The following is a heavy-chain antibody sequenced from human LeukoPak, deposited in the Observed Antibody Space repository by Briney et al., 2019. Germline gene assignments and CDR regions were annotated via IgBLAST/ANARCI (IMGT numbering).Heavy chain of an antibody. Sequence: SETLSLTCTVSGGSISSSGYYWGWIRQPPGKGLEWIGSIYYSGSTYYNPSLKSRVTISVDTSKNQFSLKLSSVTAADTAVYYCATAPYLPAYFDYWGQGTLVTVSS. V-gene: IGHV4-39*01. CDR3: ATAPYLPAYFDY. CDR1: GGSISSSGYY. J-gene: IGHJ4*02. CDR2: IYYSGST.